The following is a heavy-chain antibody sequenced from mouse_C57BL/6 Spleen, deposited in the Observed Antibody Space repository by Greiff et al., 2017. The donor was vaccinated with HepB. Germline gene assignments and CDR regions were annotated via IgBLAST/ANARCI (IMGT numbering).Heavy chain of an antibody. J-gene: IGHJ4*01. Sequence: QAQLKQSGAELARPGASVKLSCKASGYTFTSYGISWVKQRTGQGLEWIGEIYPRSGNTYYNEKFKGKATLTADKSSSTAYMELRSLTSEDSAVYFCARNYTRYAMDYWGQGTSVTVSS. D-gene: IGHD2-12*01. V-gene: IGHV1-81*01. CDR3: ARNYTRYAMDY. CDR2: IYPRSGNT. CDR1: GYTFTSYG.